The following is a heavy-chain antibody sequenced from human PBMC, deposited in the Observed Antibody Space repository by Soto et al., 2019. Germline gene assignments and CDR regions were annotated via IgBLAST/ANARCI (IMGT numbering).Heavy chain of an antibody. CDR3: ARELERLGGSWFDP. V-gene: IGHV1-2*02. D-gene: IGHD1-1*01. Sequence: QVQLVQSGAEVKKPGASVKVSCKASGYTFTGYYMHWVRQAPGQGLEWMGWINPNSGGTTYAQKFQGRVTMTRDTSISTADMELSRLRSDDTAVYYCARELERLGGSWFDPWGQGTLVTVS. J-gene: IGHJ5*02. CDR1: GYTFTGYY. CDR2: INPNSGGT.